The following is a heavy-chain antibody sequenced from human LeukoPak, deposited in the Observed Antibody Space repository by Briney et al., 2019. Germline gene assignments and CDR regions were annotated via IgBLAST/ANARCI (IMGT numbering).Heavy chain of an antibody. V-gene: IGHV1-69*05. CDR3: ARDISTNWFDP. CDR2: IIPIFGTA. Sequence: ASVKVSCKASGGTSSSYAISWVRQAPGQGLEWMGGIIPIFGTANYAQKLQGRVTMTTDTSTSTAYMELRSLRSDDTAVYYCARDISTNWFDPWGQGTLVTVSS. CDR1: GGTSSSYA. J-gene: IGHJ5*02.